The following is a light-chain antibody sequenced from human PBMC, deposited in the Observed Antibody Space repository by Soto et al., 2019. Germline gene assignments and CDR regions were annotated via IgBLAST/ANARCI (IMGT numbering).Light chain of an antibody. V-gene: IGKV3-20*01. J-gene: IGKJ1*01. CDR3: QQYMSSVT. CDR1: QTVDSTF. Sequence: EIVLTQSPGSRSLSPRERATLSCRASQTVDSTFFAWYQKKPGQAPRLLIYGASKRATDIPDRFSGSGSGTDFTLTISRLEPEDFAVYYCQQYMSSVTFGQGTKVEIK. CDR2: GAS.